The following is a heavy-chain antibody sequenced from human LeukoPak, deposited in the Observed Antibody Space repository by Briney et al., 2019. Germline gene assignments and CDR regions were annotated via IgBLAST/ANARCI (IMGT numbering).Heavy chain of an antibody. V-gene: IGHV1-8*03. CDR1: GYTFTSYD. CDR2: MNPNSGNT. CDR3: ATISRYYGSGQNDY. Sequence: GASVKVSCKASGYTFTSYDINWVRQATGQGLEWMGWMNPNSGNTGYAQKFQGRVTITRNTSISTAYVELSSLRPEDTAVYYCATISRYYGSGQNDYWGQGTLVTVSS. J-gene: IGHJ4*02. D-gene: IGHD3-10*01.